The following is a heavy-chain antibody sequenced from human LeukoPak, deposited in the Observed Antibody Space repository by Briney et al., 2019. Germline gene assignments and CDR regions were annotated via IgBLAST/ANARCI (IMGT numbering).Heavy chain of an antibody. D-gene: IGHD5-18*01. CDR3: ARGVFVDTAMAHYFDY. CDR2: IYPGDSDT. CDR1: GYSFTSYW. V-gene: IGHV5-51*01. Sequence: LGESLKISCKGSGYSFTSYWIGWVRQMPGKGLEWMGIIYPGDSDTRYSPSFQGQVTISADKSISTAYLQWSSLKASDTAMYYCARGVFVDTAMAHYFDYWGQGTLVTVSS. J-gene: IGHJ4*02.